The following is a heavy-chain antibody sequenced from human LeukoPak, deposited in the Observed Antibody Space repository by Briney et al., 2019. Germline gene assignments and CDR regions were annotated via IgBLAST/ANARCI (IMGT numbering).Heavy chain of an antibody. Sequence: ASVKVSCKASGYTFTSYDIIWVRQAPGQGLEWMGWISAYNGNTNYAQNLQGRVTMTTDTSTSTAYMELRSLGSDDTAVYYCARSPYDFWSGYYPNWFDPWGQGTLVTVSS. CDR3: ARSPYDFWSGYYPNWFDP. J-gene: IGHJ5*02. CDR1: GYTFTSYD. V-gene: IGHV1-18*01. D-gene: IGHD3-3*01. CDR2: ISAYNGNT.